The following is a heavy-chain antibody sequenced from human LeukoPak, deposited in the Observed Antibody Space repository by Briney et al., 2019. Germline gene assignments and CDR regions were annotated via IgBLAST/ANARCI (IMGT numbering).Heavy chain of an antibody. J-gene: IGHJ3*02. Sequence: GGSLRLSCAASGFTFSNYAMSWVRQAPGKGLEWVSAISGSGTSTYFADSVKGRFTISRDNSKNTLYLQMNSLRAEDTAVYYCATRGSVDTATYAFDIWGQGTIVTVSS. D-gene: IGHD5-18*01. CDR2: ISGSGTST. CDR3: ATRGSVDTATYAFDI. CDR1: GFTFSNYA. V-gene: IGHV3-23*01.